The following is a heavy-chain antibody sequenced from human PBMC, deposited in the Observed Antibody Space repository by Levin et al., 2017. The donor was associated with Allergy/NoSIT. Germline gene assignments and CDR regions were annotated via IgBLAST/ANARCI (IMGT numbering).Heavy chain of an antibody. Sequence: PGGSLRLSCQGSGYSFTSYWIGWVRQMPGKGLEWMGVIYPGDSDTRYSPSFQGQVTISADKSISTAYLQWSSLKASDTAIYYCARRGTRDYYYYMDVWGKGTTVTVSS. J-gene: IGHJ6*03. CDR1: GYSFTSYW. CDR3: ARRGTRDYYYYMDV. V-gene: IGHV5-51*01. CDR2: IYPGDSDT. D-gene: IGHD1-1*01.